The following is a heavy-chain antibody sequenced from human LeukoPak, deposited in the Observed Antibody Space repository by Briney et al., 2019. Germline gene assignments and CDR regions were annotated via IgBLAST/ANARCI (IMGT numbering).Heavy chain of an antibody. CDR1: GYTFTGYY. V-gene: IGHV1-2*02. D-gene: IGHD2-2*02. CDR2: INPNSGGT. J-gene: IGHJ3*02. Sequence: ASVKVSCKASGYTFTGYYMHWVRQAPGQGLEWMGWINPNSGGTNYAQKFQGRVTMTRDTSISTAYMELSRLRSDDTAVYYCARDRHPGRYTVDAFDIWGQGTMVTVSS. CDR3: ARDRHPGRYTVDAFDI.